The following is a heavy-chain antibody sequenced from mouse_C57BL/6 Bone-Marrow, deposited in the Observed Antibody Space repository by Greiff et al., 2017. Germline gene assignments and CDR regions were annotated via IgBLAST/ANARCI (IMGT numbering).Heavy chain of an antibody. CDR1: GYTFTSYD. V-gene: IGHV1-85*01. CDR2: IYPRDGST. CDR3: ARSEFDGSSGDWYFDV. J-gene: IGHJ1*03. Sequence: VQRVESGPELVKPGASVKLSCKASGYTFTSYDINWVKQRPGQGLEWIGWIYPRDGSTKSNEKFKGKATLTVDTSSSTAYMELHSLTSEDSAVYFCARSEFDGSSGDWYFDVWGTGTTVTVSS. D-gene: IGHD1-1*01.